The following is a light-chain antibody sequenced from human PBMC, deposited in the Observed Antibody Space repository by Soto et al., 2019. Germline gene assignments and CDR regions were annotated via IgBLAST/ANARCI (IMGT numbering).Light chain of an antibody. CDR1: QGISSY. J-gene: IGKJ2*01. CDR2: AAS. CDR3: QQSYSTPRT. V-gene: IGKV1-39*01. Sequence: DIQMTQSPSSLSASVGDRVTITCRASQGISSYLNWYQQKPGIAPKLLIYAASSLQSGVPSRFTGSGSGTDFTLTISSLQPEDFATYYCQQSYSTPRTFGQGTKLEIK.